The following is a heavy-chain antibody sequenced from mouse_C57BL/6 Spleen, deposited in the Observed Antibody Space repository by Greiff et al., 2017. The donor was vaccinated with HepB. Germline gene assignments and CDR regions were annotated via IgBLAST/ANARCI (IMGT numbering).Heavy chain of an antibody. CDR3: ARSGYSSYWYFDV. D-gene: IGHD2-5*01. CDR1: GYTFTSYW. J-gene: IGHJ1*03. V-gene: IGHV1-64*01. Sequence: QVQLQQPGAELVKPGASVKLSCKASGYTFTSYWMHWVKQRPGQGLEWIGMIHPSSGSTNYNEKFKSKATLTVDKSSSTAYMQLSSLTSEDSAVYYCARSGYSSYWYFDVWGTGTTLTVSS. CDR2: IHPSSGST.